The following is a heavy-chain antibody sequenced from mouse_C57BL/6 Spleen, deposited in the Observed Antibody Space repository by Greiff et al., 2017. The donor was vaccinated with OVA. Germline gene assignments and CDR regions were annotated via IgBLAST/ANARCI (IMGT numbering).Heavy chain of an antibody. J-gene: IGHJ3*01. V-gene: IGHV1-69*01. CDR1: GYTFTSYW. CDR3: ARRYGSSPLEY. D-gene: IGHD1-1*01. Sequence: QVQLQQPGAELVMPGASVKLSCKASGYTFTSYWMHWVKQRPGQGLEWIGEIDPSDSYTNYNQKFKGKSTLTVDKSSSTAYMQLSSLTSEDSAVYYCARRYGSSPLEYWGQGTLVTVSA. CDR2: IDPSDSYT.